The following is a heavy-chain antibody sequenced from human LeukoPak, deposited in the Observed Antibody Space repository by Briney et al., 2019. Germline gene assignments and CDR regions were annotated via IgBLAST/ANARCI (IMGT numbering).Heavy chain of an antibody. J-gene: IGHJ4*02. V-gene: IGHV1-18*01. CDR3: ARQFGSGSYYYYFDY. CDR1: GYTFTSYG. CDR2: ISAYNGNT. Sequence: ASVKVSCKASGYTFTSYGISWVRQAPGQGLEWMGWISAYNGNTNYAQKLQGRVTMTTDTSTSTAYMELRSLRSDNTAVYYCARQFGSGSYYYYFDYWGQGTLVNVSS. D-gene: IGHD3-10*01.